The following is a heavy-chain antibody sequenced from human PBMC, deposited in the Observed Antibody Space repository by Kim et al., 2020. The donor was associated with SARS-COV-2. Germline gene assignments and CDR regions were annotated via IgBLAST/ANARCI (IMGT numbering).Heavy chain of an antibody. CDR3: VRIAVAGVPFDY. Sequence: NYNPSLKSRVTISVDTSKHQFSLKLSSVTAADTAVYYCVRIAVAGVPFDYWGQGTLVTVSS. D-gene: IGHD6-19*01. J-gene: IGHJ4*02. V-gene: IGHV4-34*01.